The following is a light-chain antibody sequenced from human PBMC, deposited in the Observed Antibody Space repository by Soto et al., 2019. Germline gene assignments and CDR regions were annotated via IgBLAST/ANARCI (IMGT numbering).Light chain of an antibody. Sequence: QSALAQPASVSGSPGQSVTISCTGASSDVGAYEHVSWYQQHPGRAPKLILYDVNNRPSGVSNHFSGSKSGNTASLVISGLQANDEADYYCSSYSTTNILVFGSGTKVHRP. CDR1: SSDVGAYEH. CDR3: SSYSTTNILV. CDR2: DVN. V-gene: IGLV2-14*03. J-gene: IGLJ1*01.